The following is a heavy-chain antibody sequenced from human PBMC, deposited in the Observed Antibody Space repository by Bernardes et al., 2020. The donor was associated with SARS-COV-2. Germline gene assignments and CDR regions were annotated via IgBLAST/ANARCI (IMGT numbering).Heavy chain of an antibody. V-gene: IGHV3-23*01. CDR1: GFTFSSYA. D-gene: IGHD1-1*01. CDR2: IGGNPAKV. CDR3: AKADGYNSMRSFFDS. J-gene: IGHJ4*02. Sequence: GGSLSLSCAASGFTFSSYAMSWVRQAPGKGLEWVAAIGGNPAKVTYAESVQGRFTISRDNSKNALYPQMNSLRAEDTALYYCAKADGYNSMRSFFDSWGQGTLVTVSS.